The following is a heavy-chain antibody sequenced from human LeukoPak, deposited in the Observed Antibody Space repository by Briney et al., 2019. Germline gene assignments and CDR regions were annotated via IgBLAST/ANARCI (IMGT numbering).Heavy chain of an antibody. J-gene: IGHJ4*02. CDR2: ISAYNGNT. CDR1: GYTFTSYG. V-gene: IGHV1-18*01. Sequence: ASVKVSCKASGYTFTSYGISWVRQAPGQGLEWMGWISAYNGNTNYALKIQGRVTMTTDTSTSTAYMELRSLRSDDTAVYYCAREWKDDYGDLPWFYWGQGTLVTVSS. CDR3: AREWKDDYGDLPWFY. D-gene: IGHD4-17*01.